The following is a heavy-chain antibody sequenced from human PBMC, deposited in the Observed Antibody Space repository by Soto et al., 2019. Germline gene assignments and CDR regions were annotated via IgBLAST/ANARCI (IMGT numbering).Heavy chain of an antibody. V-gene: IGHV3-53*01. Sequence: GGSLRLSYAASGFTVSSDYMSWVRQAPGKGLEWVSVIYSGGSTYYADSVKGRFTISRDNSKNTLYLQMNSLRAEDTAVYYCAGEGIQLWLHAFDIWGQGTMVTVSS. CDR3: AGEGIQLWLHAFDI. D-gene: IGHD5-18*01. CDR2: IYSGGST. CDR1: GFTVSSDY. J-gene: IGHJ3*02.